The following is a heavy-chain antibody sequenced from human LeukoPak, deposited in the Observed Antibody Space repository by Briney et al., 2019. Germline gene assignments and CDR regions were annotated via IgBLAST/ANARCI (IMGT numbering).Heavy chain of an antibody. V-gene: IGHV4-61*02. CDR3: ARDNRYSGSYSGIDY. D-gene: IGHD1-26*01. Sequence: SQTLSLTCTVSGGSISSGSYYWSWIRQPAGKGLEWIGRIYTSGSTNYNPSLKSRVTISVDTSKNQFSLKLSSVTAADTAVYYCARDNRYSGSYSGIDYWGQGTLVTVSS. CDR1: GGSISSGSYY. CDR2: IYTSGST. J-gene: IGHJ4*02.